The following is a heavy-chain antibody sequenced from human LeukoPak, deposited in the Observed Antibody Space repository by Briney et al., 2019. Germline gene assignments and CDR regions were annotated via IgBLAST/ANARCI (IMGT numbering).Heavy chain of an antibody. V-gene: IGHV3-30*14. J-gene: IGHJ4*02. Sequence: PGGSLRLSCAASGFTLSSYAMHWVRQAPGKGLEWVAVISYDGSNKYYADSVRGRFTISRDNSKNTLYLQMGSLRAEDMAVYYCARTTYTSPDYWGQGTLVTVSS. CDR1: GFTLSSYA. CDR3: ARTTYTSPDY. D-gene: IGHD1-14*01. CDR2: ISYDGSNK.